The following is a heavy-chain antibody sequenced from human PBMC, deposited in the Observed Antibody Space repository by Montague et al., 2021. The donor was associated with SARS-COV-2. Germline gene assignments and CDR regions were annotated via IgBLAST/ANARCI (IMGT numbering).Heavy chain of an antibody. V-gene: IGHV4-39*01. Sequence: SETLSLTCTVAGFSISSSNYYWGWICQPPGKGLEWIGSLFYSGSSFYNPSLKSRVTISVDTSKNQFSLRLSSVTAADTAVYYCVAEWLAIYYFDFWGQGTLVTVSS. CDR1: GFSISSSNYY. CDR3: VAEWLAIYYFDF. J-gene: IGHJ4*02. CDR2: LFYSGSS. D-gene: IGHD6-19*01.